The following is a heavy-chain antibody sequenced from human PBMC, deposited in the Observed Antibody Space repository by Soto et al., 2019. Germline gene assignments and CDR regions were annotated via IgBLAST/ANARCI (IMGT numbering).Heavy chain of an antibody. D-gene: IGHD1-1*01. Sequence: EVQLVESGGGLVQPGGSLRLSCAASGFTFSNFGINWVRQAPGKGLEWVSHISSSSTTIYYAESVKGRFTISRDNAKNSLYLQMSSLRGDDTAVYYCATSFITTIGTTAWGQGTLVTVSS. V-gene: IGHV3-48*01. CDR1: GFTFSNFG. CDR2: ISSSSTTI. J-gene: IGHJ4*02. CDR3: ATSFITTIGTTA.